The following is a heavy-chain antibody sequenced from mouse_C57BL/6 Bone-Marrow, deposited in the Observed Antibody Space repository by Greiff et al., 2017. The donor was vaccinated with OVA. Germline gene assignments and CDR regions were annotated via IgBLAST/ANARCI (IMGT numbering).Heavy chain of an antibody. CDR2: INSNNGGT. Sequence: VQLQQSGPELAKPGASVKIPCKASGYTFTDYNMDRVKQSHGKSLEWIGDINSNNGGTIYNQKFKGKATLTVDKSSSTAYMELRSLTSEDTAVYDGARGGYYDYDGGAWFAYWGQGTLVTVSA. J-gene: IGHJ3*01. D-gene: IGHD2-4*01. V-gene: IGHV1-18*01. CDR3: ARGGYYDYDGGAWFAY. CDR1: GYTFTDYN.